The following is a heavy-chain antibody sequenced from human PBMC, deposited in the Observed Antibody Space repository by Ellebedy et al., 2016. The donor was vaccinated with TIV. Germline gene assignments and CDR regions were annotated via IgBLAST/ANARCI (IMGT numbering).Heavy chain of an antibody. CDR1: GFTFSSYW. Sequence: GESLKISCAASGFTFSSYWMSWVRQAPGNGLEWVANIKQDGSEKYYEDSVKGRFTISRDNAKNSLYLQMNSLRAEDTAVYYGARVYGSIDYWGQGTLVTVSS. CDR2: IKQDGSEK. CDR3: ARVYGSIDY. V-gene: IGHV3-7*01. J-gene: IGHJ4*02. D-gene: IGHD3-22*01.